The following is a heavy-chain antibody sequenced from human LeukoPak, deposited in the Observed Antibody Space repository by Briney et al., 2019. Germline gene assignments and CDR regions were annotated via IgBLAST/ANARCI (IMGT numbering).Heavy chain of an antibody. CDR2: ISSSGSTI. CDR3: ARSGAGGGYYYYYGMDV. V-gene: IGHV3-48*03. J-gene: IGHJ6*02. CDR1: GFTFSSYE. Sequence: GGSLRLSCAASGFTFSSYEMNWVRQAPGKGLEWVSYISSSGSTIYYADSVKDRFTISRDNAKNSLYLQMNSLRAEDTAVYYCARSGAGGGYYYYYGMDVWGQGTTVTVSS. D-gene: IGHD3-10*01.